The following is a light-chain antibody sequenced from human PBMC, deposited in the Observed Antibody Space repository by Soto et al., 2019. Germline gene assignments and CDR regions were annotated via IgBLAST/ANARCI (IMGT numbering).Light chain of an antibody. CDR2: DVT. CDR3: TSYTSTSTYV. Sequence: QSALTQPASVSGPPGQSITNSCTGTSSDVGAYNYVSWYQHHPGKAPRLVIYDVTNRPSGISDRFSGSKSGNTASLTISGLLAEDEADYYCTSYTSTSTYVFGTGTKLTVL. CDR1: SSDVGAYNY. J-gene: IGLJ1*01. V-gene: IGLV2-14*01.